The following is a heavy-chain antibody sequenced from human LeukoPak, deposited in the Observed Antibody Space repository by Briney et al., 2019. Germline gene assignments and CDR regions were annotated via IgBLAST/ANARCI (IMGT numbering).Heavy chain of an antibody. CDR3: TWMTTFFTVDF. V-gene: IGHV3-15*01. D-gene: IGHD3-16*01. J-gene: IGHJ4*02. Sequence: KSGGSLRLSCIVSGIPFSDAWMSWVRQAPGQGLEWVGRMRSKRGGGTTDYAAPVKGRFTISGDDSRNTLYLQMDSLQIEDTAVYYCTWMTTFFTVDFWGQGTRVTVSS. CDR1: GIPFSDAW. CDR2: MRSKRGGGTT.